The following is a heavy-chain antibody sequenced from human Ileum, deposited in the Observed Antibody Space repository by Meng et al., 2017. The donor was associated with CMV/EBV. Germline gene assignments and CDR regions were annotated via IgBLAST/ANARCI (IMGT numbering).Heavy chain of an antibody. J-gene: IGHJ2*01. CDR3: TASESRYWYFDL. CDR2: ISSSSSYI. D-gene: IGHD2-2*01. V-gene: IGHV3-21*01. Sequence: SCAASGFTFGSYSMNWVRQAPGKGLEWVSSISSSSSYIYYADSVKGRFTISRDNAKNSLYLQMNSLRAEDTAVYYCTASESRYWYFDLWGRGTLVTVSS. CDR1: GFTFGSYS.